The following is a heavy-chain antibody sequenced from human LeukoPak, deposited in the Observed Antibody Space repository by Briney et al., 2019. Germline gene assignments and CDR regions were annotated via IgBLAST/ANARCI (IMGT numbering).Heavy chain of an antibody. V-gene: IGHV4-59*08. CDR2: IYYSGNT. J-gene: IGHJ2*01. CDR3: ARANFEL. Sequence: SETLSLTCTVSGGSISSYYWSWARQPPGKGLEWIGYIYYSGNTAYNPSLKSRVTMSVDTSKNQFSLRLSSVTAADTAVYYCARANFELWGRGTLVTVSS. CDR1: GGSISSYY.